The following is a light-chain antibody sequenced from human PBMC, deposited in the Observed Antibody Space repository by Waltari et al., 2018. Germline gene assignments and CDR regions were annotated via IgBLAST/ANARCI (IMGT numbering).Light chain of an antibody. J-gene: IGKJ5*01. CDR3: QQSYSTQQIT. CDR1: QSISSY. Sequence: DIQMTQSPSSLSASVGDRVTITCRASQSISSYLNWYQQKPGKVPKLLVYAASSLHSGGPXRFSGSGSGTXXXLTISXLQAEDXXXXYCQQSYSTQQITFGQGTRLEIK. CDR2: AAS. V-gene: IGKV1-39*01.